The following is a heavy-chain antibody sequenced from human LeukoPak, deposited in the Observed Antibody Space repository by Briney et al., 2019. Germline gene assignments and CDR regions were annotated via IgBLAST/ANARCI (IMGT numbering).Heavy chain of an antibody. D-gene: IGHD3-9*01. CDR2: IYYSGDT. V-gene: IGHV4-59*01. J-gene: IGHJ6*03. CDR1: DGAIAGYS. CDR3: VRVVLRYFDWLLYYYYMDV. Sequence: SETLSLTCTVSDGAIAGYSWSWIRQAPGKGLEWIGYIYYSGDTNYNPSLKSRVTVSVDTSKNQFSLKLTSVTAADTVVYYCVRVVLRYFDWLLYYYYMDVWGKGTTVTVSS.